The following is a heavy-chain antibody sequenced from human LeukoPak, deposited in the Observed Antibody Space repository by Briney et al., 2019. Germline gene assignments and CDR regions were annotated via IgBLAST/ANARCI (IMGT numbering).Heavy chain of an antibody. D-gene: IGHD3-22*01. V-gene: IGHV3-74*03. CDR1: GFIFNNYG. CDR3: ARASSYDSGGYDWYYFDY. Sequence: PGGSLRLSCAASGFIFNNYGMHWVRQAPGKGLVWVSQINSDGTATTYADSVKGRFTISRDNAKNTLYLQMNSLRPEDTAVYYCARASSYDSGGYDWYYFDYWGQGTLVTVSS. CDR2: INSDGTAT. J-gene: IGHJ4*02.